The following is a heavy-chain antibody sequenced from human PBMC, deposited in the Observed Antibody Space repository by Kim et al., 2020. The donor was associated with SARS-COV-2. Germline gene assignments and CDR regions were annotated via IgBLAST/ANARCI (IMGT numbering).Heavy chain of an antibody. CDR1: GGTFSSYA. J-gene: IGHJ3*02. V-gene: IGHV1-69*04. D-gene: IGHD2-15*01. Sequence: SVKVSCKASGGTFSSYAISWVRQAPGQGLEWMGRIIPILGIANYAQKFQGRVTITADKSTSTAYMELSSLRSEDPAVYYCAGFVGAVRGGNDAFDIWGQGTMVTVSS. CDR3: AGFVGAVRGGNDAFDI. CDR2: IIPILGIA.